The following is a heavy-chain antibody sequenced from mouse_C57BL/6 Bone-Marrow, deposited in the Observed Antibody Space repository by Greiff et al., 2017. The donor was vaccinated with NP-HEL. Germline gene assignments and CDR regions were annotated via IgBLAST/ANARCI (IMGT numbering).Heavy chain of an antibody. J-gene: IGHJ2*01. D-gene: IGHD3-3*01. Sequence: VQLQQSGAELVRPGTSVKLSCKASGYTFTSYWMHWVKQRPGQGLEWIGVIDPSDSYTNYNQKFKGKATLTVDTSSSTAYMQLSSLTSEDSAVYYCARRGTGLDDWGQGTTLTVSS. CDR1: GYTFTSYW. CDR2: IDPSDSYT. CDR3: ARRGTGLDD. V-gene: IGHV1-59*01.